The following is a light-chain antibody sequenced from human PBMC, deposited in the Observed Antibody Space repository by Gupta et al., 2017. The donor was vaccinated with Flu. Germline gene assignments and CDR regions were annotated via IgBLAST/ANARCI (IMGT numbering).Light chain of an antibody. CDR2: GAS. CDR1: QSVSSN. Sequence: EIVMTQSPATLSVSPGERATLSCRASQSVSSNLAWYQQQPGQAPRLLIYGASTRATSIPACFSSSGSGTEFTLTIRSLQSEDFAVYYCQQYNKWPMYTFGQGTKLEIK. CDR3: QQYNKWPMYT. J-gene: IGKJ2*01. V-gene: IGKV3-15*01.